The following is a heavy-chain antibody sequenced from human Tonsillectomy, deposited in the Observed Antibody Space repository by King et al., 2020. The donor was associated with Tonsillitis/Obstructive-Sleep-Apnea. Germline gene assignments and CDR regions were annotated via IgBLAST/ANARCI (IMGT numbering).Heavy chain of an antibody. V-gene: IGHV3-33*01. CDR2: IWVDGSNK. J-gene: IGHJ6*03. CDR1: GFTFSSYG. D-gene: IGHD3-10*02. CDR3: ARAPPVFMFVGSNYKEYYYYMDV. Sequence: VQLVESGGGVVQPGRSLRLSCAASGFTFSSYGMHWVRQAPGKGLEGVAVIWVDGSNKYYADSVKGRFTLSRDNSKNTLYLQMNSLRAEDTAVYYCARAPPVFMFVGSNYKEYYYYMDVWGKGTTVTVSS.